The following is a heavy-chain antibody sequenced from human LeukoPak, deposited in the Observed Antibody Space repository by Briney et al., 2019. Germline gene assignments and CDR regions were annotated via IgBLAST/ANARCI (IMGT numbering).Heavy chain of an antibody. D-gene: IGHD5-18*01. CDR3: ARDRGWIQHDI. CDR1: GFTFSSSG. CDR2: ISYDGSNK. J-gene: IGHJ3*02. Sequence: GGSLRLSCAASGFTFSSSGMHWVRQAPGKGLEWVAVISYDGSNKYYADSVKGRFTFSRDNSKNTLYLQMNSLRAEDTAVYYCARDRGWIQHDIWGQGTMVTVSS. V-gene: IGHV3-30*03.